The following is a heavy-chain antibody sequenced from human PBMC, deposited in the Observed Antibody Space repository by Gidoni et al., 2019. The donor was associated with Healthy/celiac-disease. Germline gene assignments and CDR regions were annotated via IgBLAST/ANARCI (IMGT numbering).Heavy chain of an antibody. Sequence: QVQLQESGPGLVKPSETLSLTCTVPGGSISRNYWSWIRQPPGKGLEWIGCIYYSGSTNSGSTKYNPSFKSRVSISVDTSKNQFSLKLSSVTDADTAVYYCARIAAAGTLWGQGTLVTVSS. V-gene: IGHV4-59*01. J-gene: IGHJ4*02. CDR2: IYYSGST. CDR1: GGSISRNY. CDR3: ARIAAAGTL. D-gene: IGHD6-13*01.